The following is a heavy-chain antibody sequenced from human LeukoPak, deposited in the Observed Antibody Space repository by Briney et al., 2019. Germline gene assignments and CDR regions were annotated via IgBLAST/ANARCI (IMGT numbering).Heavy chain of an antibody. V-gene: IGHV4-61*01. CDR3: ARGTYCGGDCYSSVSDFDY. J-gene: IGHJ4*02. Sequence: PSETLSLTCTVSGGSVSSGSYYWSWIRQPPGKGLEWIGYIYYSGSTNYNPSLKSRVTISVDTSKNQFSLKLSSVTAADTAVYYCARGTYCGGDCYSSVSDFDYWGQGTLVTVSS. CDR2: IYYSGST. D-gene: IGHD2-21*02. CDR1: GGSVSSGSYY.